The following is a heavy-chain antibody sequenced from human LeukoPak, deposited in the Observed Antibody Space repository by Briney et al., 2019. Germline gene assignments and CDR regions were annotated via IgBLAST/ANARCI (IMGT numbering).Heavy chain of an antibody. Sequence: PGRSLRLSCVASGFKFAMHWVRQAPGKGLEWVSGLSWHSGSIGYADSVKGRLIISRDNAKNSLYLEMNSLRPEGSALYYCAKETKVGENLYYFDYWGRGTLVTVSS. V-gene: IGHV3-9*01. CDR2: LSWHSGSI. CDR3: AKETKVGENLYYFDY. J-gene: IGHJ4*02. CDR1: GFKFA. D-gene: IGHD1-26*01.